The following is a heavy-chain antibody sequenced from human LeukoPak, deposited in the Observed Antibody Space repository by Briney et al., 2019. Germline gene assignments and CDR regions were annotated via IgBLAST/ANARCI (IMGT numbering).Heavy chain of an antibody. CDR3: ATTQIRYCSGGSCYAPDY. D-gene: IGHD2-15*01. CDR1: GYNLTELS. CDR2: FDPEDGET. Sequence: ASVKVSCKVSGYNLTELSMHWVRQAPGKGLEWMGGFDPEDGETIYAQKFQGRVTMTEDTSTDTAYMELSSLRSEDTAVYYCATTQIRYCSGGSCYAPDYWGQGTLVTVSS. V-gene: IGHV1-24*01. J-gene: IGHJ4*02.